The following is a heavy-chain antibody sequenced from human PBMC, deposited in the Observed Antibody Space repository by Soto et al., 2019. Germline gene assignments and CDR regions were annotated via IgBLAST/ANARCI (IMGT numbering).Heavy chain of an antibody. D-gene: IGHD3-3*01. CDR3: ARGGLRFLEWYRFDY. CDR2: IDWDDDK. CDR1: GFSLSTSGMC. J-gene: IGHJ4*02. V-gene: IGHV2-70*11. Sequence: SGPTLVNRTQTLTLTCPFSGFSLSTSGMCVSWIRQPPGKALEWLARIDWDDDKYYSTSLKTRLTISKDTSKNQVVLTTTNMDPVDTATYYCARGGLRFLEWYRFDYWGQGTLVTVSS.